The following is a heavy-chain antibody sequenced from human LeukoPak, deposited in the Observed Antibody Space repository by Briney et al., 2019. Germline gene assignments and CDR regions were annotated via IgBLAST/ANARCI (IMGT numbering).Heavy chain of an antibody. V-gene: IGHV3-48*04. D-gene: IGHD5-18*01. CDR3: ARVVGYSYGYSDD. Sequence: GGSLRLSCAASGFTFSSYSMNWVRQAPGKGLEWVPYISSSSSTIYYADSVKGRFTISRDNAKNSLYLQMNSLRAEDTAVYYCARVVGYSYGYSDDWGQGTLVTVSS. CDR2: ISSSSSTI. J-gene: IGHJ4*02. CDR1: GFTFSSYS.